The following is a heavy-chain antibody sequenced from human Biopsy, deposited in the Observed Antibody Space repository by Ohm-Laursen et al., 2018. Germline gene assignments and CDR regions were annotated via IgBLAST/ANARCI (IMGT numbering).Heavy chain of an antibody. D-gene: IGHD4/OR15-4a*01. CDR2: ISGSDHSR. V-gene: IGHV3-23*01. Sequence: SLRLSCTASGFTFSTYSMTWVRQAPGKELEWVSTISGSDHSRSYADSVKGRFTISRDNSKSTLFLQMNSLRAEDTAVYFCARDLDHYDANADSGDYDYWGQGTLVSVSS. J-gene: IGHJ4*02. CDR1: GFTFSTYS. CDR3: ARDLDHYDANADSGDYDY.